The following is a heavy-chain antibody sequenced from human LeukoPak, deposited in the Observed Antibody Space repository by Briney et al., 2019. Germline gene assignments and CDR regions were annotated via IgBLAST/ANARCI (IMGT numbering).Heavy chain of an antibody. V-gene: IGHV3-9*01. D-gene: IGHD6-6*01. CDR2: ISWNSGNI. Sequence: GGSLRLSCAASGFTFDDYAMHWVRQAPGKGLEWVSGISWNSGNIGYADSMKGRFTISRDNARNSLYLQMNSLRAEDTAFYYCAKNIAIVAAPSSYGLDVWGQGTTVTVSS. J-gene: IGHJ6*02. CDR1: GFTFDDYA. CDR3: AKNIAIVAAPSSYGLDV.